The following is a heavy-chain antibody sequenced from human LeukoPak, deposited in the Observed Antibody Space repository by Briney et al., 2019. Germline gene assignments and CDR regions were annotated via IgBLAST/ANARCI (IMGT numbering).Heavy chain of an antibody. V-gene: IGHV3-7*01. Sequence: PGGSLRLSCVASEFTFSRYGMHWVRQAPGKGLEWVASMKQDGSEKNYVDSVRGRFTISRDNAKNSLYLQMNSLRAEDTAVYYCARVRGSYCLDYWGQGTLVTVSS. CDR3: ARVRGSYCLDY. J-gene: IGHJ4*02. D-gene: IGHD1-26*01. CDR2: MKQDGSEK. CDR1: EFTFSRYG.